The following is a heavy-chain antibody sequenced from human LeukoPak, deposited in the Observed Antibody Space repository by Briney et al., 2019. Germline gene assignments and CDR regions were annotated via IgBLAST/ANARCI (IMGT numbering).Heavy chain of an antibody. CDR2: MNPNSGNT. J-gene: IGHJ6*03. CDR1: GYTFTSYD. D-gene: IGHD3-3*01. Sequence: ASVKVSCKASGYTFTSYDINWVRQATGQGLEWMGWMNPNSGNTGYAQKFQGRVTMTRNTSISTTYMELSSLRSEDTAVYYCATYDFWSGSYYYYMDVWGKGTTVTVSS. V-gene: IGHV1-8*01. CDR3: ATYDFWSGSYYYYMDV.